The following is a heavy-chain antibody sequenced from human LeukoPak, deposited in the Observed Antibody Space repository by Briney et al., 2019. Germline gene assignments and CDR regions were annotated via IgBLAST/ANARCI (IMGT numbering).Heavy chain of an antibody. CDR3: ARSGRGAFGVVMNKYYFDY. Sequence: ASVTVSCKASGYTFTGYYMHWVRQAPGQGLEWMGRINPNSGGTNYAQKFQGRVTMTRDTSISTAYMELSRLRSDDTAVYYCARSGRGAFGVVMNKYYFDYWGQGTLVTVSS. V-gene: IGHV1-2*06. CDR2: INPNSGGT. D-gene: IGHD3-3*01. J-gene: IGHJ4*02. CDR1: GYTFTGYY.